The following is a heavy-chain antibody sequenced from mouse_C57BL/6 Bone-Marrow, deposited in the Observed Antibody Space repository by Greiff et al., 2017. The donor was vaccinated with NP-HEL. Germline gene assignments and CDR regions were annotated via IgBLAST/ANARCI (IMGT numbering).Heavy chain of an antibody. CDR2: ISSGSSTI. V-gene: IGHV5-17*01. D-gene: IGHD1-1*01. Sequence: EVQRVESGGGLVKPGGSLKLSCAASGFTFSDYGMHWVRQAPEKGLEWVAYISSGSSTIYYADTVKGRFTISRDNAKNTLFLQMTSLRSEDTAMYYCAGYYYGSSYGEYFDVWGTGTTVTVSS. CDR3: AGYYYGSSYGEYFDV. CDR1: GFTFSDYG. J-gene: IGHJ1*03.